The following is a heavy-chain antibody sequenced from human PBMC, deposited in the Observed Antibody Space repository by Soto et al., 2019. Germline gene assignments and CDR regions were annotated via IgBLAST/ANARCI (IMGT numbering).Heavy chain of an antibody. V-gene: IGHV1-8*01. CDR2: MNPNSGNT. CDR3: PRDMTTRRPAV. CDR1: GYTFTSYD. J-gene: IGHJ6*02. Sequence: QVQLVQSGAEVKKPGASVKVSCKASGYTFTSYDINWVRQSTGQGLEWMGWMNPNSGNTGYAQKFQGRVTMTRNTSIRTVDMERSSLTLGDTLGYYCPRDMTTRRPAVCGQGTTVTGSS. D-gene: IGHD3-16*01.